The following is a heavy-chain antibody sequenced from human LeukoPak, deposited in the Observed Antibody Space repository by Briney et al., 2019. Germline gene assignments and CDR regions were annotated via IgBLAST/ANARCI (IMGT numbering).Heavy chain of an antibody. CDR2: INHSGST. V-gene: IGHV4-34*01. D-gene: IGHD2-2*01. CDR3: ARRPAAARWKGIDY. J-gene: IGHJ4*02. Sequence: SETLSLTCAVYGGSFSGYYWSWIRQPPGKGLEWIGEINHSGSTIYNPSLKSRVTISVDTSKNQFSLKLSSVTAADTAVYYCARRPAAARWKGIDYWGQGTLVTVSS. CDR1: GGSFSGYY.